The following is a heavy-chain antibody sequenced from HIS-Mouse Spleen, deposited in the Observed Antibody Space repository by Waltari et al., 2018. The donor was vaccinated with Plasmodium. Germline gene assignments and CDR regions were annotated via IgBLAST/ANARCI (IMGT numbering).Heavy chain of an antibody. CDR2: IYYSGST. Sequence: QLQLQESGPGLVKPSETLSLTCTVSGGSISSRRYYWGWIRQPPGKGLEWIGSIYYSGSTYYNPSVKSRVTISVDTSKNQFSLKLSSVTAADTAVYYCARRGGSYYYFDYWGQGTLVTVSS. CDR3: ARRGGSYYYFDY. V-gene: IGHV4-39*01. J-gene: IGHJ4*02. CDR1: GGSISSRRYY. D-gene: IGHD1-26*01.